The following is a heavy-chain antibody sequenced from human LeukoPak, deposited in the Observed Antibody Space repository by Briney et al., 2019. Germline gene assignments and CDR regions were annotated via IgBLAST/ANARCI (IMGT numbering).Heavy chain of an antibody. CDR3: ARLSETPDYYGSGGYLYLAY. V-gene: IGHV1-8*02. D-gene: IGHD3-22*01. CDR1: RYTSTSYD. J-gene: IGHJ4*02. Sequence: ASVKVSCKAFRYTSTSYDINWVRQAPGQGLEWMGWMNPRTGNAGYAPKFQGRVTMSRDTSTNTAYLEVSGLRSEDTAVYFCARLSETPDYYGSGGYLYLAYWGQGTRVTVSS. CDR2: MNPRTGNA.